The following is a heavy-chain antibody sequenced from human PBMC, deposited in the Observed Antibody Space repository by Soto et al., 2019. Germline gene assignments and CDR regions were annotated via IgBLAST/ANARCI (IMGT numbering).Heavy chain of an antibody. CDR3: ARGVEYQLTSSYYFDY. Sequence: SETLSLTCAVYGGSFRGYYWSWIRQPPGKGLEWIGETNHSGSTNYNPSLKSRVTISVDTSKNQFSLKLSSVTAADKAVYYCARGVEYQLTSSYYFDYWGQGTLVTVSS. CDR2: TNHSGST. V-gene: IGHV4-34*01. D-gene: IGHD2-2*01. CDR1: GGSFRGYY. J-gene: IGHJ4*02.